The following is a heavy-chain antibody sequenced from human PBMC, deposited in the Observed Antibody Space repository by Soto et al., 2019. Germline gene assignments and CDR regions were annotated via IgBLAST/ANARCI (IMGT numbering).Heavy chain of an antibody. D-gene: IGHD3-16*02. J-gene: IGHJ5*02. CDR2: INHVGGT. V-gene: IGHV4-34*01. CDR3: VRISYQLPSSVLWLDP. CDR1: GGLLSESY. Sequence: XGTLGRTFAVYGGLLSESYGTGIRQPPGKGLEWIGEINHVGGTNYNPSLKSRVTMSVDTSQNQFSLRLISVTAADTAMYFCVRISYQLPSSVLWLDPWGQGTPVTVSS.